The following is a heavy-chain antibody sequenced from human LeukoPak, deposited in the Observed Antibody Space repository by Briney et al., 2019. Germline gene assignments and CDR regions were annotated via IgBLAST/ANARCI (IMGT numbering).Heavy chain of an antibody. CDR1: GFTFSYFT. V-gene: IGHV3-21*01. Sequence: GGSLRLSCAASGFTFSYFTINWVRQAPGKGLEWVSSISSCSSYIYNADSVKGRFTISRDNAKNSLFLQMNSLRAEDTAVYYCARGAAGGYCTSINYGHAFDIWGQGTMVTVSS. CDR2: ISSCSSYI. J-gene: IGHJ3*02. CDR3: ARGAAGGYCTSINYGHAFDI. D-gene: IGHD2-2*01.